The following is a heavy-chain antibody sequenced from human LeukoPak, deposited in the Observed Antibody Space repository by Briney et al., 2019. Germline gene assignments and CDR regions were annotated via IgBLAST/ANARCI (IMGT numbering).Heavy chain of an antibody. CDR2: ISSSSSSYI. V-gene: IGHV3-21*01. J-gene: IGHJ4*02. Sequence: GGSLRLSCAASGFTFSSYSMNWVRQAPGKGLEWVSSISSSSSSYIYYADSVKGRFTISRDNSKNTLYLQMNSLRAEDTAVYYCASAKDIVATRSLDYWGQGTLVTVSS. D-gene: IGHD5-12*01. CDR3: ASAKDIVATRSLDY. CDR1: GFTFSSYS.